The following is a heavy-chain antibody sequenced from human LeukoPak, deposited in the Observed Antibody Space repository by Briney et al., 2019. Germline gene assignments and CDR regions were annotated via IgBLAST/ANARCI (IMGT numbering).Heavy chain of an antibody. J-gene: IGHJ4*02. CDR1: GFTFSSYS. CDR3: ARDSYCSSTSCPQG. CDR2: ISSSSSTI. Sequence: PGGSLRLSCAASGFTFSSYSMNWVRQAPGKGLEWVSYISSSSSTIYYADSVKGRFTISRDNAKNSLYLQMNSLRAEDTAVYYCARDSYCSSTSCPQGWGQGTLVTVSS. V-gene: IGHV3-48*04. D-gene: IGHD2-2*01.